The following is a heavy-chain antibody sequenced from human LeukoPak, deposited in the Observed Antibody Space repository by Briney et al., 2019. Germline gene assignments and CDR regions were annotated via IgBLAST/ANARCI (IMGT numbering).Heavy chain of an antibody. CDR3: ARDRSAESITIFGVVIIPPWFDP. Sequence: ASVKVSCKASGYTFTGYYMHWVRQAPGQGLEWMGWINPNSGGTNYAQKFQGRVTMTRDTSISTAYMELSRLRSDDTAVYYCARDRSAESITIFGVVIIPPWFDPWGQGTLVTVSS. D-gene: IGHD3-3*01. J-gene: IGHJ5*02. V-gene: IGHV1-2*02. CDR1: GYTFTGYY. CDR2: INPNSGGT.